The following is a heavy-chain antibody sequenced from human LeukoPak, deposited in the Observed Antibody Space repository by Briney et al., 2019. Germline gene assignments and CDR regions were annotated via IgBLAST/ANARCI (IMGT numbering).Heavy chain of an antibody. V-gene: IGHV3-7*01. D-gene: IGHD2-15*01. CDR2: IKQDGSEK. Sequence: GGSLRLSCAASGFTFSSYWMSWVRQAPGKGREWVANIKQDGSEKYYVDSVKGRFTISRDNAKNSLYLQMNSLRAEDTAVYYCARDGGYCSGGSCYSSFDYWGQGTLVTVSS. CDR3: ARDGGYCSGGSCYSSFDY. J-gene: IGHJ4*02. CDR1: GFTFSSYW.